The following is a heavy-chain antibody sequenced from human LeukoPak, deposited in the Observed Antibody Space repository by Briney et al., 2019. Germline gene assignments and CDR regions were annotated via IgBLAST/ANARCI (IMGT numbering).Heavy chain of an antibody. Sequence: PSETLSLTCTVSGGSISSYYWSWIRQPPGKGLEWIGYIYYSGSTNYNPSLKGRVTISVDTSKNQFSLKLSSVTAADTAVYYCARGVAGVLDYWGQGTLVTVSS. CDR2: IYYSGST. J-gene: IGHJ4*02. CDR3: ARGVAGVLDY. D-gene: IGHD6-19*01. CDR1: GGSISSYY. V-gene: IGHV4-59*01.